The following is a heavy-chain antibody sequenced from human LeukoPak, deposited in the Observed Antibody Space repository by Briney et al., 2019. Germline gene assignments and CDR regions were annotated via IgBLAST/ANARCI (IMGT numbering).Heavy chain of an antibody. CDR1: GFTYSSCW. V-gene: IGHV3-74*01. CDR3: ARRSAAKDAFDI. D-gene: IGHD6-25*01. Sequence: GGSLRLSCAASGFTYSSCWMHWVRQAPGKGLVWVSRINSDGSSTSYADPVKGRFTISRDNAKNTLYLQMNSLRAEDTAVYYCARRSAAKDAFDIWGQGTMVTVSS. J-gene: IGHJ3*02. CDR2: INSDGSST.